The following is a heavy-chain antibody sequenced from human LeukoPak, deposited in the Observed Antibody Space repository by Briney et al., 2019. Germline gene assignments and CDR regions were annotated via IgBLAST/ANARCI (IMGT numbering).Heavy chain of an antibody. Sequence: GGSLRLSCEASGFSFSGYSMNWVRQAPGEGLEWISYINSGGDTMFYADSVEGRFTISRDNVKNSVSLQMNSLRAEDTAVYYCARYGSGRDYKDPLDYWGQGTLVTVSS. D-gene: IGHD3-10*01. J-gene: IGHJ4*02. CDR2: INSGGDTM. CDR1: GFSFSGYS. V-gene: IGHV3-48*01. CDR3: ARYGSGRDYKDPLDY.